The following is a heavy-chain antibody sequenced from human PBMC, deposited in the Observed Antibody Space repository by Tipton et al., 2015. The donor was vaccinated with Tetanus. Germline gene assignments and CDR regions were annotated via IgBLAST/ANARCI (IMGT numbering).Heavy chain of an antibody. V-gene: IGHV4-61*08. CDR1: GGSVSSGDYY. CDR2: IYYSGST. J-gene: IGHJ4*02. Sequence: TLSLTCTVSGGSVSSGDYYWSWIRQAPGKGLEWIGYIYYSGSTRYNPSLKSRVIISIDASKNQFSLKLTSVTAADTAVYYCAREAISFGEVIVTKGYFDYWGQGTLATVSS. D-gene: IGHD3-16*02. CDR3: AREAISFGEVIVTKGYFDY.